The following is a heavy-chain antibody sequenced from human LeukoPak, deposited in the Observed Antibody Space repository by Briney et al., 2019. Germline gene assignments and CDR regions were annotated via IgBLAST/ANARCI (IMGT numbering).Heavy chain of an antibody. CDR1: GFTFSSYG. J-gene: IGHJ4*02. CDR3: ARGVRIAVAGYIDC. CDR2: ISGSGGST. Sequence: GGSLRLSCAASGFTFSSYGMSWVRQAPGKGLEWVSGISGSGGSTYYADSVKGRFTISRDNSKNTLYLQMNSLRSDDTAVYYCARGVRIAVAGYIDCWGQGTLVTVSS. V-gene: IGHV3-23*01. D-gene: IGHD6-19*01.